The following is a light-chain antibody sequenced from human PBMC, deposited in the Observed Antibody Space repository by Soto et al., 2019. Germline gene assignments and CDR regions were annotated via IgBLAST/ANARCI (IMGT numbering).Light chain of an antibody. CDR3: ETWDSNTHWV. V-gene: IGLV4-60*02. CDR1: SGHSSYI. CDR2: LEGSGSY. Sequence: QSVLTQSSSASASLGSSVKLTCTLSSGHSSYIIAWHQQQSGKAPRYLMKLEGSGSYNKGSGVPDRFSGSSSGADRYLTISNLQFEDEADYYCETWDSNTHWVFGGGTQLTVL. J-gene: IGLJ3*02.